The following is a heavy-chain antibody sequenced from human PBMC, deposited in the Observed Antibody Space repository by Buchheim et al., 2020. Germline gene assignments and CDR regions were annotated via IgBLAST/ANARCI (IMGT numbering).Heavy chain of an antibody. J-gene: IGHJ4*02. CDR1: GFTFSSYS. D-gene: IGHD3-22*01. CDR3: ARVSWLSPFDY. V-gene: IGHV3-48*02. Sequence: EVQLVESGGGLVQPGGSLRLSCAASGFTFSSYSMNWVRQAPGKGLEWVSYISSSSSTIYYADSVKGRFTISRDNAKNSRYLQMNSLRDEDTAVYYCARVSWLSPFDYWGQGTL. CDR2: ISSSSSTI.